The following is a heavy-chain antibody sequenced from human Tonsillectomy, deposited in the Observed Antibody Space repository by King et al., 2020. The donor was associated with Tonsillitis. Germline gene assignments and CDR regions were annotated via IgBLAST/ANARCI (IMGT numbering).Heavy chain of an antibody. CDR3: VAATTSGYYYYYYGVDI. CDR1: EFTFSDFW. D-gene: IGHD1-26*01. CDR2: IKQDGSEK. V-gene: IGHV3-7*01. Sequence: VQLVESGGGLVQPGGSLRLSCEAYEFTFSDFWMTWIRQAPGKRLEWVATIKQDGSEKYYADSVKGRFSISRDNAKKSVYLQMSSLRAEDTAIYYCVAATTSGYYYYYYGVDIWGQGTTVTVSS. J-gene: IGHJ6*02.